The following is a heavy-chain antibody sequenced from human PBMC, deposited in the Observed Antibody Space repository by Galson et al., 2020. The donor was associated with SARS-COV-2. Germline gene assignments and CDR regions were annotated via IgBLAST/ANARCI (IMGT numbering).Heavy chain of an antibody. CDR1: GYTFTGYY. CDR2: INPNSGGT. D-gene: IGHD6-6*01. Sequence: ASVKVSCKASGYTFTGYYMHWVRQAPGQGLEWMGWINPNSGGTNYAQKFQGWVTMTRDTSISTAYMELSRLRSDDTAVYYCARALLEYSSSFVAFDIWGQGTMVTVSS. J-gene: IGHJ3*02. CDR3: ARALLEYSSSFVAFDI. V-gene: IGHV1-2*04.